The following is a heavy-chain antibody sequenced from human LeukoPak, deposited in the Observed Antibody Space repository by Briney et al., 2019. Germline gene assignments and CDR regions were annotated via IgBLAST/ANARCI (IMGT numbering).Heavy chain of an antibody. Sequence: PSVTLSLTCTVSGGSISSYYWSWIRQPPGKGLEWIGYIYSSGSTNYIPSLKSRVTISVDTSRNQFSLKLSSVTAADTAVYYCARDEGIAAAGPFGLYYFDYWGQGTLVTVSS. D-gene: IGHD6-13*01. CDR3: ARDEGIAAAGPFGLYYFDY. J-gene: IGHJ4*02. V-gene: IGHV4-59*12. CDR2: IYSSGST. CDR1: GGSISSYY.